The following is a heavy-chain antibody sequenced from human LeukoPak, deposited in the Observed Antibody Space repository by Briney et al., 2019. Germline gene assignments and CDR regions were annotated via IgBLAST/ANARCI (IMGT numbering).Heavy chain of an antibody. CDR2: INHSGST. CDR1: DGSFSGYY. J-gene: IGHJ4*02. Sequence: HSETLSLTCAVYDGSFSGYYWSWIRQPPGKGLEWIGEINHSGSTNYNPSLKSRVTISVDTSKNQFSLKLSSVTAADTAVYYCASGIAAAACDYWGQGTLVTVSS. CDR3: ASGIAAAACDY. V-gene: IGHV4-34*01. D-gene: IGHD6-13*01.